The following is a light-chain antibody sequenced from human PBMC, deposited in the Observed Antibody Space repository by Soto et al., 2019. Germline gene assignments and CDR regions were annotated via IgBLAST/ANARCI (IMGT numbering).Light chain of an antibody. CDR1: QSVDSDY. CDR2: GAS. V-gene: IGKV3-20*01. J-gene: IGKJ4*01. CDR3: QQYDTSPIT. Sequence: EIVLTQSPGTLSLSPGERVTLSCRASQSVDSDYLAWYQHKPGQAPRLLIYGASRRATGIPDRFSGSGSGTDFTLTISRLEPEDFALYYCQQYDTSPITFGGGTKVEIK.